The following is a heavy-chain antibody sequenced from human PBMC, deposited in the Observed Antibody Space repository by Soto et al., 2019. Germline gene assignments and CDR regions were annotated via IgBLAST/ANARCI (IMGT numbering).Heavy chain of an antibody. Sequence: GGSLRLSCAAPGFTFSSYAMSWVRQAPGKGLEWVSTISGSGGSTYYADSVKGRFTISRDNSKNTLYLQMNSLRAEDTAVYYCAKVGYCSSSSCPSPYYYYYYYMDVWGKGTTVTVSS. J-gene: IGHJ6*03. CDR3: AKVGYCSSSSCPSPYYYYYYYMDV. V-gene: IGHV3-23*01. CDR1: GFTFSSYA. D-gene: IGHD2-2*01. CDR2: ISGSGGST.